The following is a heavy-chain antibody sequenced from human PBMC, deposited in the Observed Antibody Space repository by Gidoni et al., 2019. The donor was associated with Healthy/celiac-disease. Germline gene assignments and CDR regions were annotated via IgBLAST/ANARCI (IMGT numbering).Heavy chain of an antibody. CDR3: ARDVIAARRGGMDV. D-gene: IGHD6-13*01. CDR1: GGSISSSNW. V-gene: IGHV4-4*02. J-gene: IGHJ6*02. CDR2: IYHSG. Sequence: QVQLQESGPGLVKPSGTLSLTCAVSGGSISSSNWWSWVRQPPGKGLEWIGEIYHSGVTISVDKSKNQFSLKLSSVTAADTAVYYCARDVIAARRGGMDVWGQGTTVTVSS.